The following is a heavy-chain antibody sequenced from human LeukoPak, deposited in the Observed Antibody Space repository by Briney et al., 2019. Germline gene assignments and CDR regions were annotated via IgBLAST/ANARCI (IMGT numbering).Heavy chain of an antibody. D-gene: IGHD3-16*02. CDR1: GYTFTSYD. J-gene: IGHJ4*02. V-gene: IGHV1-8*03. CDR3: AREKLYYDYVWGSYRESYSFDS. Sequence: ASVKVSCKASGYTFTSYDINWVRQATGQGLEWMGWMNPNSGNTGYAQKFQGRVTITRNTSISTAYMGLSSLRSEDTAVYYCAREKLYYDYVWGSYRESYSFDSWGQGTLVTVSS. CDR2: MNPNSGNT.